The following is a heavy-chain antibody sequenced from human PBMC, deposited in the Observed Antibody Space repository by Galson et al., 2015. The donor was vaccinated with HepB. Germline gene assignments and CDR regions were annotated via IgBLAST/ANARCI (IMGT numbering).Heavy chain of an antibody. CDR3: ARDRGYYGSGSYYNGNWYFDV. CDR2: ISRSSSYI. CDR1: GFTFSSYS. V-gene: IGHV3-21*01. J-gene: IGHJ2*01. Sequence: SLRLSCAASGFTFSSYSMNWVRQAPGKGLEWVSSISRSSSYIYYADSVKGRLTISRDNAKNSLYLQMNSLRAEDTAVHYCARDRGYYGSGSYYNGNWYFDVWGRGTLVTVSS. D-gene: IGHD3-10*01.